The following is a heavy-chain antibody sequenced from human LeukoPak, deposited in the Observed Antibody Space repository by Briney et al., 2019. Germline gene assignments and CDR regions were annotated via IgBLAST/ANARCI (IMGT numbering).Heavy chain of an antibody. CDR2: INHSGST. Sequence: SETLSLTCGVYGGSFSGYYWSWIRQPPGKGLEWIGEINHSGSTNYNPSLKSRVTISVDTSKNQFSLNLTSVTAADTAVYYCARGAGYSREVNFYHYMDVWGKGTTVTVSS. J-gene: IGHJ6*03. V-gene: IGHV4-34*01. CDR3: ARGAGYSREVNFYHYMDV. D-gene: IGHD1-26*01. CDR1: GGSFSGYY.